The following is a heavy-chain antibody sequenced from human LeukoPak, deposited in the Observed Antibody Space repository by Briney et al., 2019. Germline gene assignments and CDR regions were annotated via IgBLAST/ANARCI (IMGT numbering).Heavy chain of an antibody. J-gene: IGHJ2*01. D-gene: IGHD6-13*01. CDR1: GGSISSYY. Sequence: SKTLSLTCTVSGGSISSYYWSWIRQPAGKGLEWIGRIDTSGNTNYKPSLKSRVTMSVDTSKNQFSLKLSSVTAADTAVYYCARVSSSWYQDWYFDLWGRGTLVTVSS. V-gene: IGHV4-4*07. CDR2: IDTSGNT. CDR3: ARVSSSWYQDWYFDL.